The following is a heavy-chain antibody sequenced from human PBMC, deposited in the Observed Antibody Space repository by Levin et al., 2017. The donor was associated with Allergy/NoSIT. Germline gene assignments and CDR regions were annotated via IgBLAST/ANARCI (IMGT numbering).Heavy chain of an antibody. V-gene: IGHV3-30*03. D-gene: IGHD3-9*01. CDR3: ATTTSSLRYFDWLFPPGYFQH. J-gene: IGHJ1*01. CDR2: ISYDGSNK. CDR1: GFTFSSYG. Sequence: GGSLRLSCAASGFTFSSYGMHWVRQAPGKGLEWVAVISYDGSNKYYADSVKGRFTISRDNSKNTLYLQMNSLRAEDTAVYYCATTTSSLRYFDWLFPPGYFQHWGQGTLVTVSS.